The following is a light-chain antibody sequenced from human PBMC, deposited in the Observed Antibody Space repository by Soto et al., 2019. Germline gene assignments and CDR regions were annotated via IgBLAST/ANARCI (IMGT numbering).Light chain of an antibody. CDR1: QSVSSS. CDR2: EAS. Sequence: EIVLTQSPATLSLSPGERATLSCRASQSVSSSLAWYQPKLGQAPRLLIYEASDRATGIPARFSGSGSGTDFTLIISSLEPEDFAVYYCQQGSTWPWTFGQGTKVEIK. V-gene: IGKV3-11*01. CDR3: QQGSTWPWT. J-gene: IGKJ1*01.